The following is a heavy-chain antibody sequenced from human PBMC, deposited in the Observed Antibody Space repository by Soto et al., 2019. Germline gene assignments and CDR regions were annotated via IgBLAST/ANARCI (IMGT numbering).Heavy chain of an antibody. CDR1: GFSLSTSGVG. CDR2: IDWDDTK. D-gene: IGHD1-26*01. Sequence: TGPTLGNPTQTLTLTCTFSGFSLSTSGVGVGWIRQPPGKALEWLALIDWDDTKYYSTSLKSRLTISKDTSKNQLALTMTNMGPVDTATYYCARTLVGATHISHSYFDCWGQGTLVTVSS. J-gene: IGHJ4*02. V-gene: IGHV2-70*01. CDR3: ARTLVGATHISHSYFDC.